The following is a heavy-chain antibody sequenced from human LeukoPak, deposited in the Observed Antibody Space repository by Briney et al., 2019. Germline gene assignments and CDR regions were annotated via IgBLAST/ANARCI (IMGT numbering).Heavy chain of an antibody. CDR1: GGSISSGGYY. CDR2: IYYSGST. J-gene: IGHJ4*02. CDR3: ARGVDIVVVPAAGWIDY. Sequence: SETLSLTCTVSGGSISSGGYYWSWIRQHPGKGLEWIGYIYYSGSTYYNPSLKSQVTISVDTSKNQFSLKLSSVTAADTAVYCCARGVDIVVVPAAGWIDYWGQGTLVTVSS. D-gene: IGHD2-2*03. V-gene: IGHV4-31*01.